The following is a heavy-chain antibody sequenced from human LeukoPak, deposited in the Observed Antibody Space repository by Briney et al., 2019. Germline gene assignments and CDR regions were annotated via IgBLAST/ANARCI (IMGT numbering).Heavy chain of an antibody. V-gene: IGHV4-30-4*01. CDR3: ARDVGIAAAGPFDY. D-gene: IGHD6-13*01. CDR2: IYYSGST. CDR1: GGSISSGDYY. J-gene: IGHJ4*02. Sequence: PSQTLSLTCTVSGGSISSGDYYWSWIRQPPGKGLEWIGYIYYSGSTCYNPSLKSRVTISVDTSKNQFSLKLSSVTAADTAVYYCARDVGIAAAGPFDYWGQGTLVTVSS.